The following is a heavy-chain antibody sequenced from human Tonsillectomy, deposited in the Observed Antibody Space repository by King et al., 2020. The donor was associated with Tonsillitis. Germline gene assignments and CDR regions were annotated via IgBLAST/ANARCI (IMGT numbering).Heavy chain of an antibody. CDR2: IWYDGSNK. CDR1: GFTFSNYG. CDR3: AREGSTQDYGNAFDI. D-gene: IGHD4-17*01. J-gene: IGHJ3*02. Sequence: VQLVESGGGVVQPGRSLRLSCAASGFTFSNYGMHWVRQAPGKGLEWVAVIWYDGSNKYYADSVKGRFTISRDNSKNTLYLQMNSLRAEDTAVYYCAREGSTQDYGNAFDIWGQGTMVTVSS. V-gene: IGHV3-33*08.